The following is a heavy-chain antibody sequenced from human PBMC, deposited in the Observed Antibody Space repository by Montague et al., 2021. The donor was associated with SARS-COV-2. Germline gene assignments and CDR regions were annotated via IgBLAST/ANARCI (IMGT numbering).Heavy chain of an antibody. CDR1: GGSISRYS. CDR3: ARVGRGSSWYEVAFDI. D-gene: IGHD6-13*01. CDR2: IYNSGST. Sequence: SETLSLTCTVSGGSISRYSWTWIRQPPGKGLEWIGYIYNSGSTIYNPSLTSRVTISVDTSKNQFSLKLSSVAAADTAVYYCARVGRGSSWYEVAFDIWGQGTMVTVSS. V-gene: IGHV4-59*01. J-gene: IGHJ3*02.